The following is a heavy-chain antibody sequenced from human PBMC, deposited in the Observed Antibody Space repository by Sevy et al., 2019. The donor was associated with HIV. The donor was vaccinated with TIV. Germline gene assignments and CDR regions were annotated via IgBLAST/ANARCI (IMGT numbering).Heavy chain of an antibody. Sequence: GGSLRLSCAASGFTFSISDMNWVRQAPGKGLEWVSFISSRSSTIYYADSVNGRFTISRDNAKNSLYLQMNSLRDDDTAVYYCASGSNHKNFDYWGQGTLVTVSS. D-gene: IGHD3-10*01. V-gene: IGHV3-48*02. J-gene: IGHJ4*02. CDR2: ISSRSSTI. CDR3: ASGSNHKNFDY. CDR1: GFTFSISD.